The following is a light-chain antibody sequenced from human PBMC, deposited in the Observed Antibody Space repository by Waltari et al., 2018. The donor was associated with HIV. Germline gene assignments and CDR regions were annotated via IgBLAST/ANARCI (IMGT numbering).Light chain of an antibody. V-gene: IGLV3-25*03. CDR1: PLSKQN. Sequence: SSDLTQPPSVSVSPGQTATITCPGDPLSKQNTSWYKQRPGQAPVLLISKDNKRPSGIPERFSGSTSGTTVTLAISRVQPDDEADYYCQSSDTSGTSVIFGGGTKLTVL. CDR2: KDN. J-gene: IGLJ2*01. CDR3: QSSDTSGTSVI.